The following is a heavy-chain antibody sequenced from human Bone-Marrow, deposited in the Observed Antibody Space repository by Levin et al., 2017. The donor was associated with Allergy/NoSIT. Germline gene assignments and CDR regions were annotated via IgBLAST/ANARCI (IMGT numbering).Heavy chain of an antibody. Sequence: SQTLSLPCAVYGGSFSGYYWSWIRQPPGKGLEWIGEINHSGSTNYNPSLKSRVTISVDTSKNQFSLKLSSVTAADTAVYYCARGPEGVATILSVRYYYYYYMDVWGKGTTVTVSS. J-gene: IGHJ6*03. D-gene: IGHD5-12*01. V-gene: IGHV4-34*01. CDR2: INHSGST. CDR3: ARGPEGVATILSVRYYYYYYMDV. CDR1: GGSFSGYY.